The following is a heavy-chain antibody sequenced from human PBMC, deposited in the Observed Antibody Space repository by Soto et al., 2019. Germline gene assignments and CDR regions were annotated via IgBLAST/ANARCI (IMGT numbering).Heavy chain of an antibody. CDR3: ARDYGDPQHEYFDX. CDR2: INPSGGST. J-gene: IGHJ4*02. Sequence: GASVKVSCKAFGYTFTSYYMHWVRQAPGQGLEWMGRINPSGGSTRYAKKFQGRVTMTRDTSTSTVYMEPSSLRSEDTAVYYCARDYGDPQHEYFDXWGQGTLVTVSX. D-gene: IGHD4-17*01. V-gene: IGHV1-46*01. CDR1: GYTFTSYY.